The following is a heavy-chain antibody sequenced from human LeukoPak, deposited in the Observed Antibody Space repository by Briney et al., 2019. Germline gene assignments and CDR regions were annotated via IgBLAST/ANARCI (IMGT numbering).Heavy chain of an antibody. CDR3: GRGGGRRYDAFDI. V-gene: IGHV4-4*07. Sequence: NASETLSLTCTVSGGSISSYYWSWIRQPAGKGLELIGRIYSSGSANYNPSLKSRVAMSVDTSKNQFSLKPSSVTAADTAVYYCGRGGGRRYDAFDIWGQGTMVTVSS. CDR2: IYSSGSA. D-gene: IGHD3-16*01. J-gene: IGHJ3*02. CDR1: GGSISSYY.